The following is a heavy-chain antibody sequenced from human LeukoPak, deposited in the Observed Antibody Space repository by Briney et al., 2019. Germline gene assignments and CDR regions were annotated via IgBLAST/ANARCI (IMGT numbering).Heavy chain of an antibody. J-gene: IGHJ4*02. CDR2: ISSSGSTI. CDR3: ARELYSSSWPRGDY. D-gene: IGHD6-13*01. Sequence: PGGSLRLSCAASGFTFSDYYMSWIRQAPGKGLEWVSYISSSGSTIYYADSVKGRFTIPRDNAKNSLYLQMNSLRAEDTAVYYCARELYSSSWPRGDYWGQGTLVTVSS. V-gene: IGHV3-11*01. CDR1: GFTFSDYY.